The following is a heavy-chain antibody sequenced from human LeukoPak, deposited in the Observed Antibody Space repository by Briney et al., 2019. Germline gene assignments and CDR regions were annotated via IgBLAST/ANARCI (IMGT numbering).Heavy chain of an antibody. V-gene: IGHV3-9*01. Sequence: QSGGSLRLSCAASGFTFDDYAVHWVRQAPGKGLEWVSGISWNSGSIFYADSVEGRFTISRDNAKNSLYLQMNSLRAEDTALYYCAKEKDIPSPSLRDGYNLGGGFDYWGQGTLVTVSS. CDR1: GFTFDDYA. CDR3: AKEKDIPSPSLRDGYNLGGGFDY. J-gene: IGHJ4*02. CDR2: ISWNSGSI. D-gene: IGHD5-24*01.